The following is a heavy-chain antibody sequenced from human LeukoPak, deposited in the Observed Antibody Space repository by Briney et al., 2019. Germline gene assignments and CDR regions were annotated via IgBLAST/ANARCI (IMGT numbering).Heavy chain of an antibody. V-gene: IGHV5-51*01. D-gene: IGHD6-13*01. CDR3: ARGLGYSSSWYARFDY. J-gene: IGHJ4*02. Sequence: GESLKISCKGSGYSFTSYWIGWVRQMPGKGLEWMGIIYPGDSDTTYSPSFQGQVTISADKSISTAYLQRSSLKASDTAMYYCARGLGYSSSWYARFDYWGQGTLVTVSS. CDR2: IYPGDSDT. CDR1: GYSFTSYW.